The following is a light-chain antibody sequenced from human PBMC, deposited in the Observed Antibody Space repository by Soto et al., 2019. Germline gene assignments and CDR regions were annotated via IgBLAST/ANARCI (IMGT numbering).Light chain of an antibody. J-gene: IGLJ1*01. Sequence: QSVLTQPTSVSGSPGQSITISCTGNSSEVGGYNYVSWYQQPPGNAPKLMIYDVSNRPSGVSNRFSGSKSGNTASLTISGLQAEDEADYYCSSYTSSSTLYVFGTGTKVTVL. CDR1: SSEVGGYNY. V-gene: IGLV2-14*01. CDR3: SSYTSSSTLYV. CDR2: DVS.